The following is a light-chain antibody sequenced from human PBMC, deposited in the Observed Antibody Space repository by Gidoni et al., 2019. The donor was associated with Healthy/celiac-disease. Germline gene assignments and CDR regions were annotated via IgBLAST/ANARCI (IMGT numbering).Light chain of an antibody. CDR1: QSVSSSY. V-gene: IGKV3-20*01. J-gene: IGKJ2*01. CDR2: GAS. CDR3: QQYGSSPPYT. Sequence: IVLTQSPGNLALSPGERATLYCRASQSVSSSYLAWYQQKPGQAPRLLIYGASSRATGIPDRFSGSGSGTDFTLTISRLEPDDFAVYYCQQYGSSPPYTFGQGTQLEIK.